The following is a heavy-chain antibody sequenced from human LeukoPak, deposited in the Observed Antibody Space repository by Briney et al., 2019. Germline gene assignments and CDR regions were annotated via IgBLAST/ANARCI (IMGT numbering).Heavy chain of an antibody. D-gene: IGHD3-22*01. Sequence: PSETLSLTCTVSGGSISSYYWSWIRQPPGKGLEWIGYIYHSGSTYYNPSLKSRVTISVDRPKNQFSLKLSSVTAADTAAYYCARTYYYDSSGYYFDYWGQGTLVTVSS. CDR1: GGSISSYY. J-gene: IGHJ4*02. V-gene: IGHV4-59*12. CDR3: ARTYYYDSSGYYFDY. CDR2: IYHSGST.